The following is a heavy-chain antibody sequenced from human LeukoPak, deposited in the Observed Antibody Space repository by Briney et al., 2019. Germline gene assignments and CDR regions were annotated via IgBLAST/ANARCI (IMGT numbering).Heavy chain of an antibody. J-gene: IGHJ3*02. Sequence: SETLSLTCTVSGGSISSYYWSWIQQPPGKGLEWIGYIYYSGSTNYNPSLKSRVTISVDTSKNQFSLKLSSVTAADTAVYYCARAREGFYDILTGYYPEAFDIWGQGTMVTVSS. V-gene: IGHV4-59*01. D-gene: IGHD3-9*01. CDR1: GGSISSYY. CDR2: IYYSGST. CDR3: ARAREGFYDILTGYYPEAFDI.